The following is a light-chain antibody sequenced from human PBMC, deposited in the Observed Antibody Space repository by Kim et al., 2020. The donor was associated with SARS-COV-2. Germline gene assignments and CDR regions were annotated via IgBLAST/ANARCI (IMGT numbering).Light chain of an antibody. V-gene: IGKV4-1*01. CDR1: QSVLYSPENRDC. Sequence: DTVMTQSPVSLTVSVGETATINCKSSQSVLYSPENRDCLACYQHKPGQPPKLLIYSASTREFGVPDRFTGSGSVTDFTLTINNVQAEDVAVYYCQQYLGRPPYTFGQGTKLEIK. CDR3: QQYLGRPPYT. CDR2: SAS. J-gene: IGKJ2*01.